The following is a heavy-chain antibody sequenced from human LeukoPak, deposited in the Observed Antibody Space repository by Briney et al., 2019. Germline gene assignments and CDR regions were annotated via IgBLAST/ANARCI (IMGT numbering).Heavy chain of an antibody. CDR1: GYTFTDYY. CDR3: ARAHDSSYGSGSYYPYYYYYGMDV. CDR2: ISAYNGNT. J-gene: IGHJ6*02. V-gene: IGHV1-18*04. D-gene: IGHD3-10*01. Sequence: ASVKVSCKASGYTFTDYYIHWVRQAPGQGLEWMGWISAYNGNTNYAQKLQGRVTMTTDTSTSTAYMELRSLRSDDTAVYYCARAHDSSYGSGSYYPYYYYYGMDVWGQGTTVTVSS.